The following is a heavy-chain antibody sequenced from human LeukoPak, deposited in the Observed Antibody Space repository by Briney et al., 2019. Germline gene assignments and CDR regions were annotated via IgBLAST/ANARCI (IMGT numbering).Heavy chain of an antibody. Sequence: SETLSLTCTVSGGSISSYYWSWIRQPPGKGLEWIGSIYHSGSTNYNPSLESRVTISVDTSKNQFSLKLRSVTAADTAVYYCARENGYKYDYWGQGTLVTVSS. D-gene: IGHD5-24*01. V-gene: IGHV4-59*01. J-gene: IGHJ4*02. CDR3: ARENGYKYDY. CDR1: GGSISSYY. CDR2: IYHSGST.